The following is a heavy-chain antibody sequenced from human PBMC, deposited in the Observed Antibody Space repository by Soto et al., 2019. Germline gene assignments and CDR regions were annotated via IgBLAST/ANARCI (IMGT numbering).Heavy chain of an antibody. CDR3: ARERYSSGWYRTNWFDP. J-gene: IGHJ5*02. Sequence: SVKVSCKASGGTFSSYASSWVRQAPGQGLEWMGGIIPIFGTATYAQKFQGRVTITADKSTSTAYMELSSLRSEDTAVYYCARERYSSGWYRTNWFDPWGQGTLVTVSS. D-gene: IGHD6-19*01. V-gene: IGHV1-69*06. CDR1: GGTFSSYA. CDR2: IIPIFGTA.